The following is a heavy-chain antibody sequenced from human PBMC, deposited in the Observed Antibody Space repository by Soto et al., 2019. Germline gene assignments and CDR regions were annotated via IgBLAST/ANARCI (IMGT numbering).Heavy chain of an antibody. J-gene: IGHJ4*02. D-gene: IGHD6-19*01. V-gene: IGHV3-30*18. CDR1: QFSVCNYG. CDR3: AKAGLQWLVPFDY. CDR2: ISYDGSGK. Sequence: GGSTRLSCTAFQFSVCNYGIHWVRQDPGKGLEWVAVISYDGSGKYYADSVKGRFTISRDNSKNTLYLQMNSLRAEDTAVYYCAKAGLQWLVPFDYWGQGTLVTVSS.